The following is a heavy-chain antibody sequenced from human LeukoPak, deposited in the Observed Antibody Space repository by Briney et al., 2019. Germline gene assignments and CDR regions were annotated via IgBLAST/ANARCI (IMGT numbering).Heavy chain of an antibody. CDR3: ARPSTYYYDSSGYSKSYSIDY. V-gene: IGHV1-8*01. D-gene: IGHD3-22*01. CDR2: MNPNSGNT. CDR1: GYTFTSYD. J-gene: IGHJ4*02. Sequence: ASVKVSCKASGYTFTSYDINWVRQATGQGLEWMGWMNPNSGNTGYAQKFQGRVTMTRNTSISTAYMELSSLRSEDTAVYYCARPSTYYYDSSGYSKSYSIDYWGQGTLVTVSS.